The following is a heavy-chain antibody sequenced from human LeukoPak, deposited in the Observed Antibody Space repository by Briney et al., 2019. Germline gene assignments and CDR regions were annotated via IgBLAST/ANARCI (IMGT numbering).Heavy chain of an antibody. J-gene: IGHJ6*03. CDR2: IRYDGSNK. D-gene: IGHD5-18*01. V-gene: IGHV3-30*02. CDR1: GFTFSSYG. CDR3: ARDLEYSYGYMDV. Sequence: GGSLRLSCAASGFTFSSYGMHWVREAPGKGLEWVAFIRYDGSNKYYADSVKGRFTISRDNSKNTLYLQMNSLRAEDTAVYYCARDLEYSYGYMDVWGKGTTVTVSS.